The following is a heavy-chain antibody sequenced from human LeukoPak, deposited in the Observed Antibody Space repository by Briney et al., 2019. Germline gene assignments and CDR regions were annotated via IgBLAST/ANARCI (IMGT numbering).Heavy chain of an antibody. D-gene: IGHD3-10*01. V-gene: IGHV4-39*01. CDR3: ARILDYYGSGSPPYDNWFDP. Sequence: SETLSLTRTVSGGSISSSSYYWGWIRQPPGKGLEWIGSIYYSGSTYYNPSLKSRVTISVDTSKNQFSLKLSSVTAADTAVYYCARILDYYGSGSPPYDNWFDPWGQGTLVTVSS. CDR2: IYYSGST. CDR1: GGSISSSSYY. J-gene: IGHJ5*02.